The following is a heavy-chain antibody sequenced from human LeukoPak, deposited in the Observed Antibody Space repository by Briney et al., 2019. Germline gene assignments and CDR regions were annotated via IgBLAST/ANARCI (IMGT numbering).Heavy chain of an antibody. V-gene: IGHV3-30*18. D-gene: IGHD2-2*01. CDR3: AKEETKYTSAWYFQH. J-gene: IGHJ1*01. CDR1: GFTFSTFG. Sequence: QPGRSPRLSCAASGFTFSTFGMHWVRQAPGRGLEWVAVISYDGGTKYYADSLKGRFTISRDNSKSTLYLQMNSLRAEDTAVYYCAKEETKYTSAWYFQHWGQGTLVTVSS. CDR2: ISYDGGTK.